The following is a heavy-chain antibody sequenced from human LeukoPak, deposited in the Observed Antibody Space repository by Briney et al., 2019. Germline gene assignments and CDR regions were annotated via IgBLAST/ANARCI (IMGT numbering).Heavy chain of an antibody. CDR1: GFTFSSYA. CDR3: ARVRGSGSCYKETDDAFDI. V-gene: IGHV3-64*01. J-gene: IGHJ3*02. CDR2: ISSNGGST. Sequence: GGSLRLSCAASGFTFSSYAMHWVRQAPGKGLEYVSAISSNGGSTYYANSVKGRFTISRDNSKNTLYLQMGSLRAEDMAVYYCARVRGSGSCYKETDDAFDIWGQGTMVTVSS. D-gene: IGHD3-10*01.